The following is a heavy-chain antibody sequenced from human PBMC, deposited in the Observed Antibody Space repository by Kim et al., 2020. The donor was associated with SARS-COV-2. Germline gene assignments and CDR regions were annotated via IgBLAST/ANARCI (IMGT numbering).Heavy chain of an antibody. CDR2: IYPGDSDT. D-gene: IGHD5-12*01. V-gene: IGHV5-51*01. CDR3: ARQRDGYTDLGYFQH. CDR1: GYSFTTYW. J-gene: IGHJ1*01. Sequence: GESLKISCKGSGYSFTTYWIGWVRQMPGKGLEWMGIIYPGDSDTRYSPSFQGQVTISADKSISTAYLQWSSLKASDTAMYYCARQRDGYTDLGYFQHWGQGTLVTVSS.